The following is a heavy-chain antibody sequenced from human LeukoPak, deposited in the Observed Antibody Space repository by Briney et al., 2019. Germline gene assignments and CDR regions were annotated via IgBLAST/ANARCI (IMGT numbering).Heavy chain of an antibody. Sequence: PGGSLRLSCAVSGFPVSSNHMGWVRQAPGKGLEWVSGIFGGGKTSYAGSVQGRVTLSRDNSKNTLYLQMIRLRVEDTAVYYCAAWRGSSWFDYWGQGTLVTVSS. J-gene: IGHJ4*02. D-gene: IGHD6-13*01. CDR3: AAWRGSSWFDY. CDR1: GFPVSSNH. CDR2: IFGGGKT. V-gene: IGHV3-53*01.